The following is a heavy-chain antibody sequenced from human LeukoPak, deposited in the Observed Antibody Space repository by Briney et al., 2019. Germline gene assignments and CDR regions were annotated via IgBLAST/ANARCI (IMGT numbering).Heavy chain of an antibody. CDR3: AKRGSYYDSSGYSDY. Sequence: GGSLRLSCAASGFTFSSYAMSWVRQAPGKGLEWISAISGSGGSTYYADSVKGRLTISRDNSKNTLYLQMNSLRAEDTAVYYCAKRGSYYDSSGYSDYWGQGTLVTVSS. V-gene: IGHV3-23*01. D-gene: IGHD3-22*01. CDR1: GFTFSSYA. CDR2: ISGSGGST. J-gene: IGHJ4*02.